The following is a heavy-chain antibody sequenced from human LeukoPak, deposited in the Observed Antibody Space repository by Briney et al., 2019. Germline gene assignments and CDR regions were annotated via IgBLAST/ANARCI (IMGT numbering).Heavy chain of an antibody. V-gene: IGHV3-23*01. J-gene: IGHJ4*02. D-gene: IGHD3-9*01. CDR3: AREDWDFDY. CDR1: GFTFTNYA. Sequence: GGSLRLSCAASGFTFTNYAMTWVRRAPGKGLEWVSEISGSGESTYYGDSVKGRFTISRDNSKNTLYLQMNSLRAGDTAIYYCAREDWDFDYWGQGTLVTVSS. CDR2: ISGSGEST.